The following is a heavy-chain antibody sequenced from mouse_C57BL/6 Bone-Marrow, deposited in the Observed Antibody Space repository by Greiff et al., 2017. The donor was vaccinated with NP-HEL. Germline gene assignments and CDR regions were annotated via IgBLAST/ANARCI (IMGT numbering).Heavy chain of an antibody. CDR1: GYSFTGYY. Sequence: EVKLQESGPELVKPGASVKISCKASGYSFTGYYMNWVKQSPEKSLEWIGEINPSTGGTTYNQKFKAKATLTVDKSSSTAYMQLKSLTSEDSAVYYCARRRPYYFDYWGQGTTLTVSS. CDR2: INPSTGGT. V-gene: IGHV1-42*01. J-gene: IGHJ2*01. CDR3: ARRRPYYFDY.